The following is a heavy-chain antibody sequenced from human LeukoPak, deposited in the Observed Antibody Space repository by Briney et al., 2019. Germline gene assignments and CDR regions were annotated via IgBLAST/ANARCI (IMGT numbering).Heavy chain of an antibody. Sequence: SETRSLTCTVSGGSISSGVYYWSWIRQHPGKGLEWIGYIYYSGSTYYNPSLKSRVTISVDTSKNQFSLKLSSVTAADTAVYYCARGDSSGSSTLGAFDIWGQGTMVTVSS. D-gene: IGHD3-22*01. CDR2: IYYSGST. CDR1: GGSISSGVYY. V-gene: IGHV4-31*03. CDR3: ARGDSSGSSTLGAFDI. J-gene: IGHJ3*02.